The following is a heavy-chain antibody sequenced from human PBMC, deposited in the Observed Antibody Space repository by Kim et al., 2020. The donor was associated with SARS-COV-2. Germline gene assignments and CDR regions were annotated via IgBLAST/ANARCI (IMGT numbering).Heavy chain of an antibody. D-gene: IGHD6-19*01. V-gene: IGHV6-1*01. J-gene: IGHJ4*02. CDR3: ARDQIAVAGSFDY. Sequence: DYAGTVKSRTTINPGTSKNQFSLQLNSVTPEDTAVYYCARDQIAVAGSFDYWSQGTLVTVSS.